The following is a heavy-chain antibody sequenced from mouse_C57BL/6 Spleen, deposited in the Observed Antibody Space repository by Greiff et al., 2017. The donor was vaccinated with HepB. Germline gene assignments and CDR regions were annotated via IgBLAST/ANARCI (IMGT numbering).Heavy chain of an antibody. J-gene: IGHJ3*01. CDR1: GYAFSSSW. CDR2: IYPGDGDT. D-gene: IGHD1-1*01. Sequence: QVQLQQSGPELVKPGASVKISCKASGYAFSSSWMNWVKQRPGKGLEWIGRIYPGDGDTNYNGKFKGKATLTADKSSSTAYMQLSSLTSEDSAVYFCARELLWIAYWGQGTLVTVSA. CDR3: ARELLWIAY. V-gene: IGHV1-82*01.